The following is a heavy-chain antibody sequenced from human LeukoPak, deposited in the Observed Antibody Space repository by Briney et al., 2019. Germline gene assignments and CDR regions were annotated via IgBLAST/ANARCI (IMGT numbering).Heavy chain of an antibody. Sequence: SETLSLACAVYGGSFSGYYWSWIRQPPGKGLEWIGDINHSGSTNYNPSLKSRVTISVDTSKNQFSLKLSSVTAADTAVYYCARDGSGSYLNTNWFDPWGQGTLVTVSS. J-gene: IGHJ5*02. CDR1: GGSFSGYY. D-gene: IGHD3-10*01. CDR2: INHSGST. V-gene: IGHV4-34*01. CDR3: ARDGSGSYLNTNWFDP.